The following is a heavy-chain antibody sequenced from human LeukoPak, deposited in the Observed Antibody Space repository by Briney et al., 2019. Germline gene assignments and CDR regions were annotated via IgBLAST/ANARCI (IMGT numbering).Heavy chain of an antibody. Sequence: GGSLRLSCAASGFTFSSYALNWVRQAPGKGLEWVSGISGGGGGTYYADSVKGRFTISRDNAKSTLYLQMNSLRAEDTALYYCTKGIGLRPPDYWGQGTLVTVSS. CDR3: TKGIGLRPPDY. V-gene: IGHV3-23*01. J-gene: IGHJ4*02. CDR2: ISGGGGGT. CDR1: GFTFSSYA. D-gene: IGHD3-16*01.